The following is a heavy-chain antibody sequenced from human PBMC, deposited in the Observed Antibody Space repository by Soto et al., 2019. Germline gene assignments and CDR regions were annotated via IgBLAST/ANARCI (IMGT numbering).Heavy chain of an antibody. CDR2: ISAYNGNT. CDR1: GYTFSSYG. J-gene: IGHJ4*02. D-gene: IGHD3-10*01. V-gene: IGHV1-18*01. CDR3: AKDRAISMVRDTQNFDY. Sequence: GASVKVSCKASGYTFSSYGISWVRQAPGQGLEWMGWISAYNGNTKYAQKIQGRVTMTTDTSTSTAYMELRSLRAEDTAIYYCAKDRAISMVRDTQNFDYWGQGTLVTVSS.